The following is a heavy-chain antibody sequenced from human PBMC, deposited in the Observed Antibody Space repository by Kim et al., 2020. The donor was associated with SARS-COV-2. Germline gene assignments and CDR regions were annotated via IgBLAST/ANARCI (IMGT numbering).Heavy chain of an antibody. CDR3: SRAGADWDVDY. CDR2: IRSEGGNQ. Sequence: GGSLRLSCTGSGFNFKSYGCHWVRQAPGKGLEWLGVIRSEGGNQYYSDAVKSRRTISSVNSKNTVYLQMSGLRADDKAADYCSRAGADWDVDYWGEGAL. D-gene: IGHD3-9*01. V-gene: IGHV3-33*03. CDR1: GFNFKSYG. J-gene: IGHJ4*01.